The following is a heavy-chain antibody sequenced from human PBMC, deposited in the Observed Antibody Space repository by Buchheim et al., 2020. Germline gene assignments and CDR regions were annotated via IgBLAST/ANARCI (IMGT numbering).Heavy chain of an antibody. D-gene: IGHD4-17*01. CDR3: AGGSNGDYFEF. Sequence: HVQLQESGPGLVKPSGTLSLTCAVSGGSTSSSNWWTWVRQPPGKGLEWIGQIYLSGGTNYNPSLKSRVTISVDTSKNQVSLKLSSVTAADTAVYYCAGGSNGDYFEFWGQGTL. CDR1: GGSTSSSNW. J-gene: IGHJ4*02. V-gene: IGHV4-4*02. CDR2: IYLSGGT.